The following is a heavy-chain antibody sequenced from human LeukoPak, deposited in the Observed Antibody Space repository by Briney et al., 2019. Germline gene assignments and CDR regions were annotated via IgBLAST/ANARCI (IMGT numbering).Heavy chain of an antibody. CDR3: AKDFPAYYYDSSGYCDY. Sequence: GGSLRLSCAASGFTFSSYAMSWVRQAPGKGLEWVSAISGSGGSTYYADSVKGRFTISRDNSKNTLYLQMNSLRAEDTAVYYCAKDFPAYYYDSSGYCDYWGQGTQVTVSS. D-gene: IGHD3-22*01. CDR1: GFTFSSYA. CDR2: ISGSGGST. V-gene: IGHV3-23*01. J-gene: IGHJ4*02.